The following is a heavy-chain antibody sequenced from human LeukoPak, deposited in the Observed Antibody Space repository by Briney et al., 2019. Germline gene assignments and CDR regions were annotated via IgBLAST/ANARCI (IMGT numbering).Heavy chain of an antibody. CDR1: GGSISSYY. CDR2: INHSGST. Sequence: SETLSLTCTVSGGSISSYYWSWIRQPPGKGLEWIGEINHSGSTNYNPSLKSRVTISVDTSKNQFSLKLSSVTAADTAVYYCARQWLSFTTLDYWGQGTLVTVSS. D-gene: IGHD3-22*01. J-gene: IGHJ4*02. V-gene: IGHV4-34*01. CDR3: ARQWLSFTTLDY.